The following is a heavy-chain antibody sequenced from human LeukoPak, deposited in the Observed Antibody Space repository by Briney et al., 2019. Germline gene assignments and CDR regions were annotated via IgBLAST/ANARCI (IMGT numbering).Heavy chain of an antibody. CDR2: VSYDGSNK. J-gene: IGHJ6*02. CDR1: GLTLSKYG. CDR3: ARSVDILYYYYGMDV. D-gene: IGHD2-15*01. Sequence: TGGSLRLSCAASGLTLSKYGIHWVRQAPGKGLEWVAVVSYDGSNKNYKDSMKGRFIISRDNYNSTVYLQMNSLRAEDTAVYYCARSVDILYYYYGMDVWGQGTTVTVSS. V-gene: IGHV3-30*03.